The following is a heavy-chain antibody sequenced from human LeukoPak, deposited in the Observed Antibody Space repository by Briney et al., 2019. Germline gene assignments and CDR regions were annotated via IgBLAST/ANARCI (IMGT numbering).Heavy chain of an antibody. Sequence: PSETLSLTCTVSGDSISSSSYYWGWIRQPPGKGLEWIGSIYHSRSTYYNPSLKSRVTISVDTSKNQFSLKLSSVTAADTAVYYCARQDCSSTSCYRGSSAFDIWGQGTMVTVSS. V-gene: IGHV4-39*01. CDR1: GDSISSSSYY. J-gene: IGHJ3*02. D-gene: IGHD2-2*02. CDR3: ARQDCSSTSCYRGSSAFDI. CDR2: IYHSRST.